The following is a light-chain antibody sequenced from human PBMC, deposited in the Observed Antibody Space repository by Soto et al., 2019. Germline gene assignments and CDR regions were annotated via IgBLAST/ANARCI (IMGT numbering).Light chain of an antibody. Sequence: QSVLTQPASVSGSPGRSITISCTGTSSDVGGYNYASWYQKHPSKAPKIKNYEDNNRPPGVSKRFSGSKSGNSASLTISGLQAEDEADYYCSSYTSSSTSDVFGTGTKVTVL. V-gene: IGLV2-14*01. CDR2: EDN. J-gene: IGLJ1*01. CDR1: SSDVGGYNY. CDR3: SSYTSSSTSDV.